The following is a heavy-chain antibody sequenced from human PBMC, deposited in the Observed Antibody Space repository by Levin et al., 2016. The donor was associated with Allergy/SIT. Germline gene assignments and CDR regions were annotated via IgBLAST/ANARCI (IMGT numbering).Heavy chain of an antibody. J-gene: IGHJ6*04. CDR2: ISYDGNYK. CDR3: AKDMSCCNWGPPDV. D-gene: IGHD2/OR15-2a*01. V-gene: IGHV3-30*18. Sequence: WIRQPPGKGLEWVGVISYDGNYKYYANSVKGRFTISRDNSKKTVSLQMSSLRPEDTAVYYCAKDMSCCNWGPPDVWGKGTTVTVSS.